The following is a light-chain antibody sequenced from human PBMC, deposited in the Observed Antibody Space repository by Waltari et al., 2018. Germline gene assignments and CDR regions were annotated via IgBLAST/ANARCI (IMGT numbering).Light chain of an antibody. CDR3: QQYNNWPLT. CDR2: GGS. CDR1: QTIRDN. J-gene: IGKJ4*01. Sequence: EIVMTQSPATLSVSPGERATLSCRASQTIRDNLAWYQQKPGQAPRLLIYGGSIRATSIPAGFTGSGSGTEFALTISSLQSEDFAVYYCQQYNNWPLTFGGGTKVEIK. V-gene: IGKV3-15*01.